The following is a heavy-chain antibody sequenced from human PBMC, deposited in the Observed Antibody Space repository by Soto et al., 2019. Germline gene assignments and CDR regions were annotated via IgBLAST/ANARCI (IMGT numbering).Heavy chain of an antibody. CDR3: VRYSRTLGWFFDL. CDR1: GFTFRDSA. D-gene: IGHD2-21*01. CDR2: IRSKGNNYAT. J-gene: IGHJ2*01. V-gene: IGHV3-73*02. Sequence: EVQLVESGGGLVQPAGSLKLSCAASGFTFRDSAMHWVRQASGEGLEWLGRIRSKGNNYATEYGASLKGRFTISRDDSKKTTYLQMSNLNTEDTAVYYCVRYSRTLGWFFDLWGRGTLVTVSS.